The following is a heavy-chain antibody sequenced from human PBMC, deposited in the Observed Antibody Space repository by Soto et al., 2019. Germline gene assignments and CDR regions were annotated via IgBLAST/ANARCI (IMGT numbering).Heavy chain of an antibody. CDR2: IYYSGST. D-gene: IGHD3-9*01. V-gene: IGHV4-39*01. Sequence: SETLSLTCTVSGGSISSSSYYWGWIRQPPGKGLEWIGSIYYSGSTYYNPSLKSRVTISVDTSKNQFSLKLSSVTAADTAVYYCARRRYFVSRFLDVEYKWFDPWGQGTLVTV. CDR1: GGSISSSSYY. CDR3: ARRRYFVSRFLDVEYKWFDP. J-gene: IGHJ5*02.